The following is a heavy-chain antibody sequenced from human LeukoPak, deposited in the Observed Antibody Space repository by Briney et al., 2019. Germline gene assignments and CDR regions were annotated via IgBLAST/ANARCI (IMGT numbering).Heavy chain of an antibody. V-gene: IGHV3-23*01. CDR3: AKVLRYCSSTSCYPDYFDY. CDR1: GFTFSSYA. J-gene: IGHJ4*02. D-gene: IGHD2-2*01. Sequence: GGSLRLSCAASGFTFSSYAMSWVRQAPGKGLEWVSAISGSGGSTYYADSVKGRFTISRDNSKNTLYLQMNSLRAEDAAVYYCAKVLRYCSSTSCYPDYFDYWGQGTLVTVSP. CDR2: ISGSGGST.